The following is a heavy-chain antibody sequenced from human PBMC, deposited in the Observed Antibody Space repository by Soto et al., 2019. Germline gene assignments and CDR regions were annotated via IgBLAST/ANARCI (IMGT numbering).Heavy chain of an antibody. J-gene: IGHJ4*02. CDR2: IYYTGST. CDR3: ARVTSDHRDYTYGYDYLDY. Sequence: SETLSLTCTVSGSSISPFYWSWIRQPPGKGLEWIGYIYYTGSTNYNPSLKSRVTLSLGTSRNQLSLQWSSLKASDTAIYYCARVTSDHRDYTYGYDYLDYWGPGTQVTVSS. CDR1: GSSISPFY. V-gene: IGHV4-59*12. D-gene: IGHD5-18*01.